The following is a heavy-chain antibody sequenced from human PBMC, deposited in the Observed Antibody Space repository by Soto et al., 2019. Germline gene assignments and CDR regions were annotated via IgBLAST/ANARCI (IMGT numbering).Heavy chain of an antibody. CDR1: EFSLSDYA. CDR3: ARDGGGWKIGAFDI. J-gene: IGHJ3*02. V-gene: IGHV3-30-3*01. CDR2: MSFDGNNN. Sequence: QVQLVESGGGVVQPGRSLRLSCAASEFSLSDYAIHWVRQAPGKGLEWVAIMSFDGNNNYYADSVRGRFTISRDNSKNTLFLQMNSLRAEDTAMYYCARDGGGWKIGAFDIWGHGIMVTVSS. D-gene: IGHD6-19*01.